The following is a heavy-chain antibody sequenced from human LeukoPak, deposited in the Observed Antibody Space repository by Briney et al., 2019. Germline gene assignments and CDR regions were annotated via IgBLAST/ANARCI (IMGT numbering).Heavy chain of an antibody. D-gene: IGHD3-10*01. CDR1: GYTFTSYD. V-gene: IGHV1-2*02. CDR3: AREGDGSGSYSFDY. J-gene: IGHJ4*02. Sequence: ASVKVSCKASGYTFTSYDINWVRQATGQGLEWMGWINPNSGGTNYAQKFQGRVTMTRDTSISTAYMELSRLRSDDTAVYYCAREGDGSGSYSFDYWGQGTLVTVSS. CDR2: INPNSGGT.